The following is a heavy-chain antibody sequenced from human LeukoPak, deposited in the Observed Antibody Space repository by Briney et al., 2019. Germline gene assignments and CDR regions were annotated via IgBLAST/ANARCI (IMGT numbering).Heavy chain of an antibody. J-gene: IGHJ4*02. CDR1: GGSISSSSYY. CDR2: IYYSGST. CDR3: ARRRRGSSSGYYFDY. Sequence: KPSETLSLTCTVSGGSISSSSYYWGWIRQPPGKGLEWIGSIYYSGSTYYNPSLKSRVTISVDTSKDQFSLKLGSVTAADTAVYYCARRRRGSSSGYYFDYWGQGTLVTVSS. V-gene: IGHV4-39*01. D-gene: IGHD6-6*01.